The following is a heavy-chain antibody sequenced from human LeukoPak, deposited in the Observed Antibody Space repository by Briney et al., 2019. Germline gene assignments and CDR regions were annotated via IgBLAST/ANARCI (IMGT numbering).Heavy chain of an antibody. CDR3: ARERTATYDAFDI. D-gene: IGHD2-2*01. V-gene: IGHV4-38-2*02. Sequence: PSETLSLTCAVSGYSISSGYYWGWIRQPPGKGLEWIGEINHSGSTNYNPSLKSRVTISVDTSKNQFSLKLSSVTAADTAVYYCARERTATYDAFDIWGQGTMVTVSS. CDR2: INHSGST. CDR1: GYSISSGYY. J-gene: IGHJ3*02.